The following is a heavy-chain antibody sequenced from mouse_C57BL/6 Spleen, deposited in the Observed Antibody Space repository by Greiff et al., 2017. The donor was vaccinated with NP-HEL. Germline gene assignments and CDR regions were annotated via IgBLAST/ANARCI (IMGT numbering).Heavy chain of an antibody. CDR1: GFNIKDDY. V-gene: IGHV14-4*01. CDR3: TTLGRFAY. CDR2: IDPENGDT. D-gene: IGHD4-1*01. Sequence: EVQLVESGAELVRPGASVKLSCTASGFNIKDDYMHWVKQRPEQGLEWIGWIDPENGDTEYASKFQGKATITADTSSNTAYLQLSSLTSEDTAVYYCTTLGRFAYWGQGTLVTVSA. J-gene: IGHJ3*01.